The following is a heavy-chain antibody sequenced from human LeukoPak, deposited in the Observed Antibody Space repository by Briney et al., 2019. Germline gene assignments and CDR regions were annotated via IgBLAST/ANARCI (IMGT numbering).Heavy chain of an antibody. CDR2: MNPNSGNT. V-gene: IGHV1-8*01. D-gene: IGHD2-21*02. Sequence: ASVKVSCKASGYTFTSYDINWVRQATGQGLEWMGWMNPNSGNTGYAQKFQGRVTMTRDMSTSTVYMELSSLRSGDTAVYYRARIDGVTARDYWGQGTLVTVSS. CDR1: GYTFTSYD. J-gene: IGHJ4*02. CDR3: ARIDGVTARDY.